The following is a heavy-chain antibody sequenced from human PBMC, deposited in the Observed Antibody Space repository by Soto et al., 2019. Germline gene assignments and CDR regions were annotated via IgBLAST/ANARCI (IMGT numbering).Heavy chain of an antibody. D-gene: IGHD5-18*01. V-gene: IGHV4-59*02. CDR1: ACSVIAYY. Sequence: SATLSLTGTISACSVIAYYWSWLGPPPGKGLEWIGYVYFSGYTNYNPSLKSRVSISVDMSKNQFSLKLSSVTAADTTIYYCAKEADTDVGGLGLYDAFDIWGPGTQVTVSS. J-gene: IGHJ3*02. CDR3: AKEADTDVGGLGLYDAFDI. CDR2: VYFSGYT.